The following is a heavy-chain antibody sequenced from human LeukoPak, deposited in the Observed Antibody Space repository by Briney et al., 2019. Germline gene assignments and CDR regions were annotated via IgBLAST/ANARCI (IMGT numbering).Heavy chain of an antibody. J-gene: IGHJ4*02. Sequence: GGSLRLSCAASGFTFSGYGMHWVRQAPGKGLEWVAVISHDGSNSYYADSVKGRFTISRDNSKNTLYLQMSSLRAEDTAVYYCAKTRYYDSSGVPGDYWGQGTLVTVSS. CDR2: ISHDGSNS. D-gene: IGHD3-22*01. V-gene: IGHV3-30*18. CDR1: GFTFSGYG. CDR3: AKTRYYDSSGVPGDY.